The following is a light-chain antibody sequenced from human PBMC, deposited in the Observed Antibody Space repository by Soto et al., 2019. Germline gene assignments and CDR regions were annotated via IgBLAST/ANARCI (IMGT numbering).Light chain of an antibody. Sequence: EIVMTQSPATLSVSPGERATLSCRASQNVGNNLVWYQQKPGQAPRLLIYGAFSRATGIPDRFSGSGSGTDFTLTISRLEPEDFAVYYCQQYGSSPPWTFGQGTKVDTK. V-gene: IGKV3-20*01. CDR3: QQYGSSPPWT. J-gene: IGKJ1*01. CDR2: GAF. CDR1: QNVGNN.